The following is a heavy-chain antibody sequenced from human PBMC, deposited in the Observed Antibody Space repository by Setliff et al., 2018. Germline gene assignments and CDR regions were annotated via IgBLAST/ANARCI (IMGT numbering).Heavy chain of an antibody. CDR1: GGSISTPDYY. J-gene: IGHJ4*02. D-gene: IGHD3-22*01. CDR2: VYYSGNT. CDR3: ARYDSSGYSETYYFDY. V-gene: IGHV4-39*07. Sequence: SETLSLTCTVSGGSISTPDYYWGWIRQPPGKGLEWIGCVYYSGNTYYSPSLKSRVTMFVDTSKNQFSPMLYSVTAADTAIYYCARYDSSGYSETYYFDYWGQGTLVTVSS.